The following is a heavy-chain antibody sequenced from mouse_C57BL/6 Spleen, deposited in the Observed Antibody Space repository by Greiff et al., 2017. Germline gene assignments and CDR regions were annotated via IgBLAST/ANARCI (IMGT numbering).Heavy chain of an antibody. J-gene: IGHJ1*03. CDR2: IDPSDSYT. Sequence: QVQLQQPGAELVKPGASVKLSCKASGYTFTSYWMQWVKQRPGQGLEWIGEIDPSDSYTNYNQKFKGKATLTVDTSSSTAYMQLSSLTSEDSAVYYCARYYYGSSSLWYFDVWGTGTTVTVSS. V-gene: IGHV1-50*01. CDR1: GYTFTSYW. CDR3: ARYYYGSSSLWYFDV. D-gene: IGHD1-1*01.